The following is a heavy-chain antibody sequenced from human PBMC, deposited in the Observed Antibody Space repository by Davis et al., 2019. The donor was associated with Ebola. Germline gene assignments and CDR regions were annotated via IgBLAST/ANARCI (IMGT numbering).Heavy chain of an antibody. Sequence: AASVKVSCKASGYTFTSYYMFWVRQAPGQGLEWMGVITPSGGSSRYPQKFQGRVTMTSDTSTSTVYMELSSLRSEDTAVYYCARMVGSSGGSTYGYDYWGQGTLVTVSS. J-gene: IGHJ4*02. CDR3: ARMVGSSGGSTYGYDY. CDR2: ITPSGGSS. CDR1: GYTFTSYY. V-gene: IGHV1-46*01. D-gene: IGHD5-18*01.